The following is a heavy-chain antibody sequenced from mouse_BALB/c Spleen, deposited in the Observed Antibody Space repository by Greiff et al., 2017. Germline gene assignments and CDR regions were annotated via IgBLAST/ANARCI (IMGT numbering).Heavy chain of an antibody. CDR2: INPYNDGT. J-gene: IGHJ3*01. CDR3: ARFYYDYGFAY. CDR1: GYTFTSYV. Sequence: VHVKQSGPELVKPGASVKMSCKASGYTFTSYVMHWVKQKPGQGLEWIGYINPYNDGTKYNEKFKGKATLTSDKSSSTAYMELSSLTSEDSAVYYCARFYYDYGFAYWGQGTLVTVSA. V-gene: IGHV1-14*01. D-gene: IGHD2-4*01.